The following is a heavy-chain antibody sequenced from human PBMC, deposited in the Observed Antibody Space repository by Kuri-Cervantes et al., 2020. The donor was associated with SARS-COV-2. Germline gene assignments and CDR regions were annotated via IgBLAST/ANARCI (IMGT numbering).Heavy chain of an antibody. Sequence: SETLSLTCSVSGGSISGYYWSWLRQPPGKGLEWIAYMYNTADTYSNPSLSSRVTISLDTTKSLVSLKLTSVTAADTAVYFCAGHPRLEASRNYYFDYWGQGILVTVSS. J-gene: IGHJ4*02. CDR2: MYNTADT. CDR1: GGSISGYY. CDR3: AGHPRLEASRNYYFDY. V-gene: IGHV4-59*08.